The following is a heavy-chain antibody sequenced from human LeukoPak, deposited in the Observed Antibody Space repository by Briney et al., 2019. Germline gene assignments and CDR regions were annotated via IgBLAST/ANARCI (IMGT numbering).Heavy chain of an antibody. CDR1: GGSFSNYY. Sequence: SETLSLTCAVYGGSFSNYYWSWIRQPPGKGLGWIGEINHSGSTNYNPSLKSRVTISVDTSKNQFSLKLSSVTAADTAVYYCASAAYGSGSYYRAFDYWGQGTLVTVSS. CDR3: ASAAYGSGSYYRAFDY. CDR2: INHSGST. D-gene: IGHD3-10*01. V-gene: IGHV4-34*01. J-gene: IGHJ4*02.